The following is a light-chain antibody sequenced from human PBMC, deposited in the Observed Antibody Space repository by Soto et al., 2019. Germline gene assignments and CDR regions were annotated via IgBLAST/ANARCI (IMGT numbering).Light chain of an antibody. CDR3: QQYNGYPWT. CDR1: QSISSW. CDR2: RAS. Sequence: DIQMTQSPSTLSASVGDRVTITCRASQSISSWLAWYQRKPGKAPKLLIYRASILESGVPSSFSGRGSGTEFTLSISSLQPDDFATYYCQQYNGYPWTFGHGTKVEV. J-gene: IGKJ1*01. V-gene: IGKV1-5*03.